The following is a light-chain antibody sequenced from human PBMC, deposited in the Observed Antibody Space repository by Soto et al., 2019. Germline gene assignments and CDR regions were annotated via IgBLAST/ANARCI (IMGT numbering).Light chain of an antibody. V-gene: IGLV2-14*03. Sequence: QAVLTQPASVCGSPGQSTTISCTGTSSDVGGYNEVSWYQQRPGKAPKLMIYDVTNRPSGVSNRFSGSKSGNTASLTISGLQAEDDVYFYGPSHAAGSTLIFGGGTKVTVL. CDR3: PSHAAGSTLI. CDR2: DVT. CDR1: SSDVGGYNE. J-gene: IGLJ2*01.